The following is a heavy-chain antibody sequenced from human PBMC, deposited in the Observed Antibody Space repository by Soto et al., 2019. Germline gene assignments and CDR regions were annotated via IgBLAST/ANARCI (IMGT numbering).Heavy chain of an antibody. CDR2: ISAYNGNT. J-gene: IGHJ6*02. CDR1: GYTFTSYG. D-gene: IGHD3-10*01. Sequence: ASVKVSCKASGYTFTSYGISWVRQAPGQGLEWMGWISAYNGNTNYAQKLQGRVTMTTDTSTSTAYMELRSLRSDDTAVYYCARVRSGWFGGPPRGMDVWGQGTTVTVSS. V-gene: IGHV1-18*01. CDR3: ARVRSGWFGGPPRGMDV.